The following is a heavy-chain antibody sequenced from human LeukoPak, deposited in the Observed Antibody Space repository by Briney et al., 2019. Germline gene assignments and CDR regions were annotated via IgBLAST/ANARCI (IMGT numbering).Heavy chain of an antibody. CDR2: INHSGST. V-gene: IGHV4-34*01. J-gene: IGHJ4*02. CDR1: GESFSGYY. D-gene: IGHD1-26*01. Sequence: SETLSLTCADYGESFSGYYWSWIRQPPGKGLEWIGEINHSGSTNYNPSLKSRVTIAVDTSKNQFSLKLSSATAADTAVYYCASSAGALLRDFDYWGQRTLVTASS. CDR3: ASSAGALLRDFDY.